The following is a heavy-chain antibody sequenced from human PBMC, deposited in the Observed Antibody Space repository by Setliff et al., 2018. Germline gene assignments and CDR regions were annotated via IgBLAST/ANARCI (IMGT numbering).Heavy chain of an antibody. CDR2: ITSSSSTI. Sequence: GGSLRLSCAASGFAFSTYRMNWVRQAPGKGLEWVLYITSSSSTIDYADSVKGRFTISRDDAKNSLYLQMNSLRAEDTAVYYCARVIYFYFMDVWGKGTTVTVS. CDR3: ARVIYFYFMDV. J-gene: IGHJ6*03. V-gene: IGHV3-48*01. CDR1: GFAFSTYR.